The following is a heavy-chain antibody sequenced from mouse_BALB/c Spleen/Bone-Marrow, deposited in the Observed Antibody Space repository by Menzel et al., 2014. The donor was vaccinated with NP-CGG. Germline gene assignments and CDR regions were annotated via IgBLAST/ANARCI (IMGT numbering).Heavy chain of an antibody. CDR1: GFTFXSFG. J-gene: IGHJ2*01. CDR3: ARSLLLRPDY. V-gene: IGHV5-17*02. D-gene: IGHD1-1*01. CDR2: ISSGSSTI. Sequence: EVQGVESGGGLVQPGGSRKLSCAASGFTFXSFGMHWVRQAPEKGLEWVAYISSGSSTIYYADTVKGRFTISRDNPKNTLFLQMTSLRSEDTAMYYCARSLLLRPDYWGQGTTLTVSS.